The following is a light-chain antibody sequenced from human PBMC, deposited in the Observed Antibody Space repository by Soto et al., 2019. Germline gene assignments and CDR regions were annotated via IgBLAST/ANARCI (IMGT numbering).Light chain of an antibody. J-gene: IGKJ2*01. V-gene: IGKV1-5*03. CDR1: QSISSW. CDR3: HEYYTFT. Sequence: DIQMTQSPSPLSASVGDRVTITCRASQSISSWLAWYQQKPGKAPKLLIYKASSLESGVPSRFSGSGSATELTVNISTLQADGFETYYCHEYYTFTFGQGNKLEIK. CDR2: KAS.